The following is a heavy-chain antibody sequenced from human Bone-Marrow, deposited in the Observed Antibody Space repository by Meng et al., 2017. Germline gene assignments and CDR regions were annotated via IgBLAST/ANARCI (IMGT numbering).Heavy chain of an antibody. CDR2: ISGSGGST. J-gene: IGHJ6*02. CDR3: AKSQAMQIQLWLLHDYYGMDV. Sequence: GESLKISCAASGFTFSSYAMSWVRQAPGKGLEWVSAISGSGGSTYYEDSGKGRFTITRDNSKNTLYLQMNRLRAGDPAVYYCAKSQAMQIQLWLLHDYYGMDVWGQGTTVTVSS. D-gene: IGHD5-18*01. CDR1: GFTFSSYA. V-gene: IGHV3-23*01.